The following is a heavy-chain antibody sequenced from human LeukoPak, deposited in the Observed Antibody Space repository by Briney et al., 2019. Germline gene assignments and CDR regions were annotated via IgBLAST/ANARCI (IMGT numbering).Heavy chain of an antibody. V-gene: IGHV1-18*01. CDR1: GYTFTSYG. CDR3: TRGIIPAAFMGYYGSGSYSQISPFDY. CDR2: ISAYNGNT. D-gene: IGHD3-10*01. Sequence: ASVKVSCKASGYTFTSYGISWVRQAPGQGLEWMGWISAYNGNTNYAQKLQGRVTMTTDTSTSTAYMELRSLRSDDTAVYYCTRGIIPAAFMGYYGSGSYSQISPFDYWGQGTLVTVSS. J-gene: IGHJ4*02.